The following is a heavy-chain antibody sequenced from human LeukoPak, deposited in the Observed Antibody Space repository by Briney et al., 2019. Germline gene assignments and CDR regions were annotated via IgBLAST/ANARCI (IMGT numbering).Heavy chain of an antibody. V-gene: IGHV3-7*01. J-gene: IGHJ6*04. D-gene: IGHD4-17*01. CDR3: ARERTTGIDYGMDV. Sequence: GGSLRLSCAASGFTFSTYWMSWVRQAPGKGLEWVANIKEDESEKYYVDSVKGRFTISRDNAQNSLNLQMNSLRPEDTAMYYWARERTTGIDYGMDVGGKGTTAPVSP. CDR1: GFTFSTYW. CDR2: IKEDESEK.